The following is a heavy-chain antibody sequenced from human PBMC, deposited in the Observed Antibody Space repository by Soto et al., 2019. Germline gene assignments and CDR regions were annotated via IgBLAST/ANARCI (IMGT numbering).Heavy chain of an antibody. Sequence: GSLRLSCAASGFTFSTYWMSWVRQAPGKGLEWVANIKPDGGVKWYVDSVRGRFTISRDNAKNSLNLQMNSLRAEDTAVYYCARGDFYDSSGPFSDAFDIWGQGTKVTVSS. D-gene: IGHD3-22*01. CDR2: IKPDGGVK. V-gene: IGHV3-7*04. CDR1: GFTFSTYW. J-gene: IGHJ3*02. CDR3: ARGDFYDSSGPFSDAFDI.